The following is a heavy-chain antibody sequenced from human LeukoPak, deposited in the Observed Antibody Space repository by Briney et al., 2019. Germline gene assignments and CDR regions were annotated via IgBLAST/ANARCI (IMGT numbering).Heavy chain of an antibody. CDR2: IYYSEST. CDR1: GGSISSYY. Sequence: SETLSLTCTVSGGSISSYYWSWIRQPPAKGLEWIGYIYYSESTNYNPSLKSRVTISVDTSKNQFSLKLSSVTAADTAVYYCARAPRYKYYFDYWGQGTLVTVSS. D-gene: IGHD1-14*01. CDR3: ARAPRYKYYFDY. J-gene: IGHJ4*02. V-gene: IGHV4-59*08.